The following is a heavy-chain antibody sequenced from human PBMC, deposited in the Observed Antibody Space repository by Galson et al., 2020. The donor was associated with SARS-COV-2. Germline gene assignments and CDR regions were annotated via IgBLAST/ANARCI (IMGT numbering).Heavy chain of an antibody. CDR3: AKDAAGYNAYYFDD. V-gene: IGHV3-33*06. Sequence: QLGESLKISCAASGFTFRNSGMHWVRQAPGKGLEWVAVIWSDGSRKYYADSVKGRFSVSRDNFNGVMYLQMNSLRVEDTAVYYCAKDAAGYNAYYFDDWGQGVLVAVAS. CDR2: IWSDGSRK. D-gene: IGHD5-12*01. CDR1: GFTFRNSG. J-gene: IGHJ4*02.